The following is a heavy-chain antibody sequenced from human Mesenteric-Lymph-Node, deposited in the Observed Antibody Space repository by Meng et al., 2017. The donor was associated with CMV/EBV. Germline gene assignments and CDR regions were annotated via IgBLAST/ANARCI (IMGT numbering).Heavy chain of an antibody. CDR2: IANKANSYTT. J-gene: IGHJ3*02. Sequence: GCTFTNHYMDWVRQAPGKGLEWVGRIANKANSYTTEYAASVKGRFTISRDDPKNSLFLQMNSLTTEDTALYQCTRGYSGSAIYAFDIWGPGTMVTVSS. CDR3: TRGYSGSAIYAFDI. V-gene: IGHV3-72*01. D-gene: IGHD5-12*01. CDR1: GCTFTNHY.